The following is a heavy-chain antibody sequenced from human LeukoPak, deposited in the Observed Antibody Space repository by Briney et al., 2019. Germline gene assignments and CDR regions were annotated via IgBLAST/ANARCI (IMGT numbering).Heavy chain of an antibody. Sequence: SQTLSLTCTVFGGSISSGDYYWSWIRQPPGKGLEWIGYIYYSGSTYYNPSLKSRVTISVDTSKNQFSLKLSSVTAADTAVYYCARGDPYYYDSSGQESALDYWGQGTLVTVSS. D-gene: IGHD3-22*01. CDR1: GGSISSGDYY. CDR3: ARGDPYYYDSSGQESALDY. CDR2: IYYSGST. J-gene: IGHJ4*02. V-gene: IGHV4-30-4*01.